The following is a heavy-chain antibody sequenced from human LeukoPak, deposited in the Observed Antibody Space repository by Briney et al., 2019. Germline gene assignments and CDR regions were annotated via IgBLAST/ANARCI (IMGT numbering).Heavy chain of an antibody. Sequence: GGSLRLSCAASGFTFSSYGMHWVRQAPGKGLEWVAFIRYDGSNKYYADSVKGRFTISRDNSKNTLYLQMNSLRAEDTAVYYCAKDLIVAVTTDDAGFGYWGQGTLVTVSS. J-gene: IGHJ4*02. CDR3: AKDLIVAVTTDDAGFGY. CDR2: IRYDGSNK. V-gene: IGHV3-30*02. CDR1: GFTFSSYG. D-gene: IGHD4-17*01.